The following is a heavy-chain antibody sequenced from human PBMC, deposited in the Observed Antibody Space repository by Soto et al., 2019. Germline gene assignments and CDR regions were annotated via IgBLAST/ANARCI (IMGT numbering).Heavy chain of an antibody. V-gene: IGHV1-24*01. CDR3: ATGQVSSYYPLSFDY. Sequence: ASVKVPCKVSGYTLTELSMHWVRQAPGKGLEWMGGFDPEDGETIYAQKFQGRVTMTEDTSTDTAYMELSSLRSEDTAVYYCATGQVSSYYPLSFDYWGQGTLVTVSS. CDR1: GYTLTELS. D-gene: IGHD1-26*01. CDR2: FDPEDGET. J-gene: IGHJ4*02.